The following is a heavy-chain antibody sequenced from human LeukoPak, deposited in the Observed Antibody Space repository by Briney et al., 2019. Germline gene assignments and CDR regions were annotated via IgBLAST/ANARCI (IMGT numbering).Heavy chain of an antibody. V-gene: IGHV4-34*01. CDR3: ARGGIVVVVAATIFDY. Sequence: PSETLSLTCAVYGGSFSGYYWSWIRQPPGKGLEWIGEINHSGGTNYNPSLKSRVTISVDTSKNQFSLKLSSVTAADTAVYYCARGGIVVVVAATIFDYWGQGTLVTVSS. CDR1: GGSFSGYY. CDR2: INHSGGT. D-gene: IGHD2-15*01. J-gene: IGHJ4*02.